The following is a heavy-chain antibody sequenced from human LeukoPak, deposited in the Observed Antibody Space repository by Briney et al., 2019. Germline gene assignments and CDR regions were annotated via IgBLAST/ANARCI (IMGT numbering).Heavy chain of an antibody. CDR2: IIPIFGTA. CDR3: ARSASWVGPGYFDL. CDR1: GGTFSSYA. J-gene: IGHJ2*01. D-gene: IGHD1-26*01. Sequence: SVKVSCKASGGTFSSYAISWVRQAPGQGLEWMGGIIPIFGTANYAQKFQGRVTITADESTSTAYMELSSLRSEDTAVYCCARSASWVGPGYFDLWGRGTLVTVSS. V-gene: IGHV1-69*01.